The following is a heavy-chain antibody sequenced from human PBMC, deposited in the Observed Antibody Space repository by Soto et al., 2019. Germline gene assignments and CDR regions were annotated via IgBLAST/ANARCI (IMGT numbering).Heavy chain of an antibody. Sequence: QVQLQESGPGLVKPSQTLSLTCTVFGGSITSSGYYWSWIRQHPGEGLEWIGFTSNSGSTSYNPSLMSRVTLSVDTSSNQFSLNLKSVTAADTSVYYCARGGGSTKVDYWGQGALVTVSP. V-gene: IGHV4-31*03. CDR3: ARGGGSTKVDY. D-gene: IGHD2-2*01. CDR2: TSNSGST. CDR1: GGSITSSGYY. J-gene: IGHJ4*02.